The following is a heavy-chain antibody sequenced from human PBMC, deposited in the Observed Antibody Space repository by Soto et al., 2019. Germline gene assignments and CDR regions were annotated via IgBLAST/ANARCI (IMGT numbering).Heavy chain of an antibody. CDR1: GDSISTYDYY. V-gene: IGHV4-30-4*01. CDR3: ARGIGVFDS. J-gene: IGHJ4*02. CDR2: IYYSGTT. Sequence: QVQLQESGPGLVKPSQTLSLTCTVSGDSISTYDYYWSWFRQPPGGGLQWIGYIYYSGTTYYNPYLKSRVTLSMDTSKNQFSLRLSSVTAADTAVYYCARGIGVFDSWGQGTLVTVSS. D-gene: IGHD3-10*01.